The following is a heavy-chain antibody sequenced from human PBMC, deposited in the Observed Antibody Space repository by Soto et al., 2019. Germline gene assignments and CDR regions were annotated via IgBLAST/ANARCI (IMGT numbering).Heavy chain of an antibody. CDR2: IWYDGSNT. D-gene: IGHD5-12*01. J-gene: IGHJ4*02. Sequence: QPGGSLRLSCAASGFIFSGYGMHWVRQAPGKGPEWLAGIWYDGSNTNYADSVKGRFTISRDNSKRKLYLQMNTLGPEDTAVYYCARDSRDGYNFEGNFDSWGQGTLVTVSS. CDR1: GFIFSGYG. V-gene: IGHV3-33*01. CDR3: ARDSRDGYNFEGNFDS.